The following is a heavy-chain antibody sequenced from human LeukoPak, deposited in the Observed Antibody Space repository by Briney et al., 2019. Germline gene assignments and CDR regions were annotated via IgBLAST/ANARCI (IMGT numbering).Heavy chain of an antibody. J-gene: IGHJ5*02. V-gene: IGHV1-69*13. CDR3: ARQAGSGYDRYNWFDP. D-gene: IGHD5-12*01. CDR1: GGTFSSYA. Sequence: SVKVSCKASGGTFSSYAISWVRQAPGQGLEWMGGIIPIFGTANYAQKFQGRVTITADESTSTAYMELSSLRSEDTAVYYCARQAGSGYDRYNWFDPWGQGTLVTVSS. CDR2: IIPIFGTA.